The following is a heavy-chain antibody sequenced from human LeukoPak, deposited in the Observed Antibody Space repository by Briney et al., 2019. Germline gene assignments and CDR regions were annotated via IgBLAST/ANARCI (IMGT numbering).Heavy chain of an antibody. D-gene: IGHD3-10*01. CDR3: ARSLTFVRGLISASYYYMDV. J-gene: IGHJ6*03. V-gene: IGHV4-59*11. Sequence: KASETLSLTCTASGGSISSHYWSWVRQSPGKGLEWIGYIYYSGSTKYNPSLKSRVTISVDTSKNQFSLKLSSVTAADTAVYFCARSLTFVRGLISASYYYMDVWGNGTTVTVSS. CDR1: GGSISSHY. CDR2: IYYSGST.